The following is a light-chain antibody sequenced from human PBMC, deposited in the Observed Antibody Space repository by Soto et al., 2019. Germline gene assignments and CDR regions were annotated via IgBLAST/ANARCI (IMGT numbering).Light chain of an antibody. J-gene: IGLJ1*01. CDR2: EVN. Sequence: QSALTQPPSASGSPGQSVTISCTGTSSDVGNYNYVSWYQQHPGKVPTLIIYEVNKRPSGVPDRFSGSKSGNTASLTVSGLQAEDEADYYCSSYAGTHFVFGTGTKLTVL. CDR3: SSYAGTHFV. CDR1: SSDVGNYNY. V-gene: IGLV2-8*01.